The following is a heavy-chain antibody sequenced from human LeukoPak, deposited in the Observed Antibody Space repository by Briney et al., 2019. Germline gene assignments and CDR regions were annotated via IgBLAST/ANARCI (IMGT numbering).Heavy chain of an antibody. D-gene: IGHD3-3*01. CDR3: ARDGGRNNDY. V-gene: IGHV3-7*01. J-gene: IGHJ4*02. Sequence: GGSLRLSCAASGFTFSSYGMHWVRQAPGKGLEWVANIKPDGSGKYYVDSVKGRFTISRDNAKNSLNLQMNSLRAEDTAVYYCARDGGRNNDYWGQGTLVTVSS. CDR1: GFTFSSYG. CDR2: IKPDGSGK.